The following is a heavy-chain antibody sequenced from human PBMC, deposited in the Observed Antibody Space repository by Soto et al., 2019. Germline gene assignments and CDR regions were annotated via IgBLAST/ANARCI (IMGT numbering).Heavy chain of an antibody. J-gene: IGHJ3*02. CDR2: IYYIGST. CDR1: GGSISSYY. Sequence: QVQLQESGPGLVKPSETLSLTCTVSGGSISSYYWSWIRQPPGKGLEWIGYIYYIGSTNYNPSLKSRVTISVDTSKNQFSLKLSSVTAADTAVYYCARLPIVVVVAATPGAFDIWGQGTMVTVSS. CDR3: ARLPIVVVVAATPGAFDI. D-gene: IGHD2-15*01. V-gene: IGHV4-59*08.